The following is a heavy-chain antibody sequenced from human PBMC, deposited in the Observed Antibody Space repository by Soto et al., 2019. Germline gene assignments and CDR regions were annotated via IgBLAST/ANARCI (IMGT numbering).Heavy chain of an antibody. D-gene: IGHD6-6*01. CDR1: GGSISSSSYY. CDR2: IYYSGST. J-gene: IGHJ5*02. CDR3: ARQRPYSSSSRGFDP. V-gene: IGHV4-39*01. Sequence: SETLSLTCTVSGGSISSSSYYWGWIRQPPGKGLEWIGSIYYSGSTSYNPSLKSRVTISVDTSKNQFSLKLSSVTAADTAVYYCARQRPYSSSSRGFDPWGQGTLVTVSS.